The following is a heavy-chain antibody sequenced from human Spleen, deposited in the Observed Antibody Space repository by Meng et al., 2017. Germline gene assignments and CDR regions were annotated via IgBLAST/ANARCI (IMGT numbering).Heavy chain of an antibody. CDR3: ARGASGDYKFVDFDY. CDR1: GGTFSSYA. J-gene: IGHJ4*02. V-gene: IGHV1-69*01. D-gene: IGHD4-17*01. CDR2: IIPIFGTA. Sequence: GAWGKRPGSACKVPCKASGGTFSSYAISWVRQAPGQGLEWMGGIIPIFGTANYAQKFQGRVTITADESTSTAYMELSSLRSEDTAVYYCARGASGDYKFVDFDYWGQGTLVTASS.